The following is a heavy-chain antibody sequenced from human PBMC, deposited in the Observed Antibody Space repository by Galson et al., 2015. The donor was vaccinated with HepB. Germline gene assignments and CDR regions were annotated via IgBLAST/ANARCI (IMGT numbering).Heavy chain of an antibody. D-gene: IGHD6-6*01. J-gene: IGHJ4*02. V-gene: IGHV3-64D*06. CDR2: ISSNGGST. CDR1: GFTFSSYA. Sequence: LSCAASGFTFSSYAMHWVRQAPGKGLEYVSAISSNGGSTYYADSVKGRFTISRDNSKNTLYLQMSSLRAEDTAVYYCVKAISSIPQYYFDYWGQGTLVTVSS. CDR3: VKAISSIPQYYFDY.